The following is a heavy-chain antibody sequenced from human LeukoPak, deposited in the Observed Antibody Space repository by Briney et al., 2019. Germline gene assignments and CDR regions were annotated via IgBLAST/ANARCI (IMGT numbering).Heavy chain of an antibody. J-gene: IGHJ3*02. CDR1: GGSFSGYY. Sequence: SETLSLTCAVYGGSFSGYYWSWIRQPPGKGLEWIGEINHSGSTNYNPSLKSRVTISVDTSKNQFSLKLSSVTAADTAVYNCAKPVVYMDAFDIWGQGTMVTVSS. CDR2: INHSGST. CDR3: AKPVVYMDAFDI. D-gene: IGHD3-22*01. V-gene: IGHV4-34*01.